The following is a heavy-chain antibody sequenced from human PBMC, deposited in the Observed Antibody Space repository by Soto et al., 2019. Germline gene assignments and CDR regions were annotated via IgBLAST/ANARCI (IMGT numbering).Heavy chain of an antibody. D-gene: IGHD6-19*01. CDR2: IYTSGST. V-gene: IGHV4-4*07. J-gene: IGHJ6*02. CDR3: ARGGASRPAKKYSSGSSLGYGMDV. CDR1: GGSISSYY. Sequence: SETLSLTCTVSGGSISSYYWSWIRQPAGKGLEWIGRIYTSGSTNYNPSLKSRVTMSVDTSKNQFSLKLSSVTAADTAVYYCARGGASRPAKKYSSGSSLGYGMDVWGQGTTVTVSS.